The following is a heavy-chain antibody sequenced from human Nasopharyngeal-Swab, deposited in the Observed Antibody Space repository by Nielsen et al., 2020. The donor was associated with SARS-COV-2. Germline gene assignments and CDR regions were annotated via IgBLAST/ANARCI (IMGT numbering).Heavy chain of an antibody. CDR1: GGTFSSYA. D-gene: IGHD6-13*01. CDR3: ARVGAAALKGWFDP. CDR2: IIPIFGTA. J-gene: IGHJ5*02. V-gene: IGHV1-69*06. Sequence: SVKVSCRASGGTFSSYAISWVRQAPGQGLEWMGGIIPIFGTANYAQKFQGRVTITADKSTSTAYMELSSLRSEDTAVYYCARVGAAALKGWFDPWGQGTLVTVSS.